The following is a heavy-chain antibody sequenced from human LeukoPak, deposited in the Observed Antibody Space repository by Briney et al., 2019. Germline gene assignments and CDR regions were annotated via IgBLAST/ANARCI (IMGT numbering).Heavy chain of an antibody. D-gene: IGHD6-19*01. Sequence: GGSLRLSCAASGFTFSNAWMSWVRQAPGKGLEWVGRIKGKTDGGTTDYAAPVKGRFTISRDNSKNTLYLQMNSLRAEDTAVYYCAKDSKIGLYSSDWYVGYYFDSWGQGTLVTVSS. CDR3: AKDSKIGLYSSDWYVGYYFDS. V-gene: IGHV3-15*01. CDR2: IKGKTDGGTT. CDR1: GFTFSNAW. J-gene: IGHJ4*02.